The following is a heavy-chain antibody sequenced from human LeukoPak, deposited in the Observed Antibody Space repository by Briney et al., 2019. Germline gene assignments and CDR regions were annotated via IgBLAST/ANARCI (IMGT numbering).Heavy chain of an antibody. Sequence: GASVKVSCKASGSTFSSYTISWVRQAPGQGLEWMGRIIPILGIANYAQKFQGRVTITADKSTSTAYMELSSLRSEDTAVYYCARGGYGYPFDYWGQGTLVTVSS. J-gene: IGHJ4*02. CDR3: ARGGYGYPFDY. CDR1: GSTFSSYT. CDR2: IIPILGIA. V-gene: IGHV1-69*02. D-gene: IGHD5-18*01.